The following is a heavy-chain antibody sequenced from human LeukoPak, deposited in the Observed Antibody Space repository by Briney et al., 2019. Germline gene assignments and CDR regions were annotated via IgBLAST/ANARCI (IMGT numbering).Heavy chain of an antibody. CDR1: GGSFSGYY. J-gene: IGHJ4*02. CDR3: ARAGGYDSSGAYDY. Sequence: SETLSLTCAVYGGSFSGYYWSWIRQPPGKGLERIGEINHSGSTNYNPSLKSRVTISVDTSKNQFSLKLSSVTAADTAVYYCARAGGYDSSGAYDYWGQGTLVTVSS. D-gene: IGHD3-22*01. V-gene: IGHV4-34*01. CDR2: INHSGST.